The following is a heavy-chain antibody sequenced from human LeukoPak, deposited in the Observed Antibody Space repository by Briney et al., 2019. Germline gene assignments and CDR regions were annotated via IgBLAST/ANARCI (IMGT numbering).Heavy chain of an antibody. CDR3: ARHGSGSLIDY. Sequence: PSETLSLTCTVSGGALTSNYWSWLRQPPGKGLQWIGYIYYRGSTNYNPSLKSRVTISLDTSKSQLSLNLSSVTAADTAVYYCARHGSGSLIDYWGHGTLVTVSS. J-gene: IGHJ4*01. D-gene: IGHD1-26*01. CDR2: IYYRGST. CDR1: GGALTSNY. V-gene: IGHV4-59*08.